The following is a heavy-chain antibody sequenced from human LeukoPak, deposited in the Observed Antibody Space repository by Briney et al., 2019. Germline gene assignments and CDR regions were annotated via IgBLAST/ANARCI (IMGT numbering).Heavy chain of an antibody. D-gene: IGHD6-19*01. CDR3: ARGGSGWLFDY. J-gene: IGHJ4*02. CDR1: GGTFSSYA. Sequence: GASVKVSCKASGGTFSSYAISWVRQAPGQGLEWMGWINPNSGGTNYAQKFQGRVTMTRDTSISTAYMELSRLRSDDTAVYYCARGGSGWLFDYWGQGTLVTVSS. CDR2: INPNSGGT. V-gene: IGHV1-2*02.